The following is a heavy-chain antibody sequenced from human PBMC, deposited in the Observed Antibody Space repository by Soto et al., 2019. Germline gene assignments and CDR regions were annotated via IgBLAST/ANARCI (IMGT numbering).Heavy chain of an antibody. CDR1: GFTFSTYW. J-gene: IGHJ6*02. CDR2: LSGSGGTT. Sequence: GGSLILSCSASGFTFSTYWMEWVRQAPGKGLQWVSTLSGSGGTTYYADSVKGRFTISRDNSKNTLYLQMNSLRAEDTAVYYCAKGTIFGVVTASDYYYGMDVWGQGTTVTVSS. CDR3: AKGTIFGVVTASDYYYGMDV. D-gene: IGHD3-3*01. V-gene: IGHV3-23*01.